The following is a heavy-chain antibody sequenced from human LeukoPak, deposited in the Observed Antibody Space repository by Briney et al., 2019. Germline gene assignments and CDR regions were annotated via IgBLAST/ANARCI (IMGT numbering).Heavy chain of an antibody. CDR3: ARQNYDRTFDY. D-gene: IGHD3-22*01. CDR1: GYSISSGYY. V-gene: IGHV4-38-2*02. Sequence: SETLSLTCTVSGYSISSGYYWGWVRQPPGKGLEWIVSIYHSGTTYYNPSLKSRVTISVDTSKNQFSLKLSSVTAADAAVYYCARQNYDRTFDYWGQGTLVTVSS. CDR2: IYHSGTT. J-gene: IGHJ4*02.